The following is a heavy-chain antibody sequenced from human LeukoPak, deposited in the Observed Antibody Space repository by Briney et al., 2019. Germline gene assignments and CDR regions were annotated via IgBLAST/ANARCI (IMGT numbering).Heavy chain of an antibody. V-gene: IGHV4-38-2*01. CDR1: GYSISSGYY. J-gene: IGHJ4*02. CDR2: IYYSGST. CDR3: ARRTGTSTSLYYFDY. D-gene: IGHD2-2*01. Sequence: PSETLSLTCAVSGYSISSGYYWGWIRQPPGKGLEWIGSIYYSGSTYYNPSLKSRVTISVDTSKNQFSLKLGSVTAADTAVYYCARRTGTSTSLYYFDYWGQGTLVTVSS.